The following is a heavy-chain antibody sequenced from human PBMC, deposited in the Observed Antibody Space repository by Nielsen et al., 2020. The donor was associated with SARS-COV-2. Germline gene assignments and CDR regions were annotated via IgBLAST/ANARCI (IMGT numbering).Heavy chain of an antibody. V-gene: IGHV3-20*01. Sequence: GESLKISRAASGFTFDDYGMSWVRQAPGKGLEWVSGINWNGGSTGYADSVKGRFTISRDNAKNSLYLQMNSLRAADTALYHCARSVGPLGAHAFDIWGQGTMVTVSS. J-gene: IGHJ3*02. D-gene: IGHD3-10*01. CDR2: INWNGGST. CDR1: GFTFDDYG. CDR3: ARSVGPLGAHAFDI.